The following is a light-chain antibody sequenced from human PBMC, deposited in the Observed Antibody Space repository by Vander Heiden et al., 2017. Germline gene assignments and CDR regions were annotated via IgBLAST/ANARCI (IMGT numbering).Light chain of an antibody. CDR1: SSNIGSNT. J-gene: IGLJ3*02. V-gene: IGLV1-44*01. CDR3: SACAASLNGQVV. CDR2: MNN. Sequence: QSVLTQPPSASGTPGQRVTISCSGSSSNIGSNTVNWYQQLPGTAHKLRSEMNNQRPSGVPDRFSGSTSCTSDYPATSTLQSEDEAEEDDSACAASLNGQVVFGGGTKLTVL.